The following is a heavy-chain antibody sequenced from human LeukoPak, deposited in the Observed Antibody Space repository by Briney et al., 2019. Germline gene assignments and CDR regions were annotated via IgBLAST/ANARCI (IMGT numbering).Heavy chain of an antibody. CDR1: GYSFTSYW. CDR3: ARQIPCGGDCYYFDY. D-gene: IGHD2-21*02. CDR2: IYPGDSDT. J-gene: IGHJ4*02. V-gene: IGHV5-51*01. Sequence: GESLKISCKGSGYSFTSYWIGWVRQMPGKGLEWMGIIYPGDSDTRYSPSFQGQVTISADKSISTAYLQWSSLKASDTAMYYCARQIPCGGDCYYFDYWGQGTLVTVSP.